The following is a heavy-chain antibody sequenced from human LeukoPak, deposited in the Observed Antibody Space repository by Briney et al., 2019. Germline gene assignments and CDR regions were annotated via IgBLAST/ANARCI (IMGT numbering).Heavy chain of an antibody. CDR1: GFTFSSYS. Sequence: PGGSLRLSCAASGFTFSSYSMNWVRQAPGKGLEWVSYISSSSSTIYYADSVKGRFTISRDNAKNSLYLQMNSLRAEDTAVYYCAKVGHYDFWSGYHFDYWGQGTQVTVSS. J-gene: IGHJ4*02. V-gene: IGHV3-48*04. CDR2: ISSSSSTI. CDR3: AKVGHYDFWSGYHFDY. D-gene: IGHD3-3*01.